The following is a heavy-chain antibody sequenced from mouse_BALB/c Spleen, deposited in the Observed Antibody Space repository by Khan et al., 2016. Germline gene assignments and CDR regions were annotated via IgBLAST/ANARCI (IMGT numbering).Heavy chain of an antibody. J-gene: IGHJ2*01. D-gene: IGHD1-1*01. CDR2: IDPENGNT. Sequence: VQLKESGAELVRPRALVKLSCKASGFNIKDYYMHWVKQRPEQGLEWIGWIDPENGNTIYDPKFQGKASITADTSSNTAYLQLSSLTSEDTAVYYCALYYYGSSEYYFDYWGQGTTLTVSS. CDR1: GFNIKDYY. CDR3: ALYYYGSSEYYFDY. V-gene: IGHV14-1*02.